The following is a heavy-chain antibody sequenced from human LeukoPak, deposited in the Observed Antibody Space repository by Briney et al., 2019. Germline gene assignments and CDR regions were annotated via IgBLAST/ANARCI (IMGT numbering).Heavy chain of an antibody. J-gene: IGHJ4*02. D-gene: IGHD7-27*01. CDR1: GYTFTSYD. CDR2: MNPNSGNT. V-gene: IGHV1-8*01. Sequence: ASVKVSCKASGYTFTSYDINWVRQATGQGLEWMGWMNPNSGNTGYAQKFQGRVTITADESTSTAYMELSSLRSEDTAVYYCARALTGEFDYWGQGTLVTVSS. CDR3: ARALTGEFDY.